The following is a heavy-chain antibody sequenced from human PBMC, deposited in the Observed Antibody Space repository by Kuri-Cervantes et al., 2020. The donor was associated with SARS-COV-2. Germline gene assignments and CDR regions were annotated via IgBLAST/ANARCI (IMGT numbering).Heavy chain of an antibody. CDR3: ARVPEGGYSFQH. CDR2: INHSGGT. J-gene: IGHJ1*01. D-gene: IGHD6-13*01. V-gene: IGHV4-34*01. Sequence: SETLSLTCAVYGGSFSGYYWSWIRQPPGKGLEWIGEINHSGGTNYNPSLKSRVTISVDTSKNQFSLKLSSVTAADTAVYYCARVPEGGYSFQHWGQGTLVTVSS. CDR1: GGSFSGYY.